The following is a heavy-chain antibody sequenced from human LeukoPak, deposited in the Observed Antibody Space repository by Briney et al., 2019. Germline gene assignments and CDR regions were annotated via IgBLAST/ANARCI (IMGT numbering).Heavy chain of an antibody. J-gene: IGHJ6*03. CDR3: ARDAPPYNWNYVGNYYYMDV. CDR1: GGTFSSYA. V-gene: IGHV1-69*06. D-gene: IGHD1-7*01. CDR2: IIPIFGTA. Sequence: SVKVSFKASGGTFSSYAISWVRQAPGQGLEWMGRIIPIFGTANYAQKFQGRVTITADKSTSTAYMELSSLRSEDTAVYYCARDAPPYNWNYVGNYYYMDVWGKGTTVTVSS.